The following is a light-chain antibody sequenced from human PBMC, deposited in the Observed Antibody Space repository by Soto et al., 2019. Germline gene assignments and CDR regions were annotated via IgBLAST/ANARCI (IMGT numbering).Light chain of an antibody. J-gene: IGLJ1*01. CDR1: KSDIGVYDF. Sequence: QSALTQPPSASGSPGQSVTISCTGTKSDIGVYDFVSWYQHHPGKAPRLIIYEVVQRPSGVPDRFSGSKSGNTASLTVSGLQAADEADYYCAAWDDSLNGSFFGTGTKVTVL. V-gene: IGLV2-8*01. CDR3: AAWDDSLNGSF. CDR2: EVV.